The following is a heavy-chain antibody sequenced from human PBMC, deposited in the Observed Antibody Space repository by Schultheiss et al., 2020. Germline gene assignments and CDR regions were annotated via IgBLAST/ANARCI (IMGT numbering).Heavy chain of an antibody. V-gene: IGHV4-59*12. CDR2: IYYTGST. Sequence: SETLSLTCTVSGGSMSSYYWSWIRQPPGKGLEWIGYIYYTGSTKYNPSLKSRVTTSVDTSKNQFSLKLSSVTAADTAVYYCARDGAVAGTRLWRGFVHWCQGTLVTVSS. CDR1: GGSMSSYY. J-gene: IGHJ4*02. D-gene: IGHD6-19*01. CDR3: ARDGAVAGTRLWRGFVH.